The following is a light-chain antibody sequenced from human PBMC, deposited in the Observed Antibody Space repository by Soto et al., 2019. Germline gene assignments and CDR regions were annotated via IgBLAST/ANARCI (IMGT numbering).Light chain of an antibody. CDR1: QSVSSN. J-gene: IGKJ4*01. CDR2: GAS. CDR3: QQYNSYPLT. V-gene: IGKV3D-15*01. Sequence: VMTQSPAPLSVSPGERATLSCRASQSVSSNLAWYQQKPGQAPRLLIFGASSRATGIPDRFTGSGSGTEFTLTISSLQPDDFATYYCQQYNSYPLTFGGGTKVDIK.